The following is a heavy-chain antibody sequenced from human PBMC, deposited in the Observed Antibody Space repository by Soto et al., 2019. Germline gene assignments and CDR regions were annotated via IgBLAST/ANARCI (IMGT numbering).Heavy chain of an antibody. Sequence: KAAYCTCINLGVSRVRQATGQGLEWMGWISAHNGNTKSAQKLQGRVTMTTATSTTTAYMELRSLRSDDTAVYYCARRCSGYYSDNWGQGTLVTVSS. CDR3: ARRCSGYYSDN. CDR2: ISAHNGNT. V-gene: IGHV1-18*04. CDR1: YCTCINLG. D-gene: IGHD3-22*01. J-gene: IGHJ4*02.